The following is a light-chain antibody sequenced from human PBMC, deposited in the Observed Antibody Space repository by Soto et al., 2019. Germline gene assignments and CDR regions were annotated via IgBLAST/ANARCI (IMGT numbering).Light chain of an antibody. Sequence: EMVLTQSPGTLSLSTGERATLSCRGSQSISSNYLAWYQHKPGQAPRLLIYDTSNRATGIPARFSGSGSGTDFTLTISSLETEDFAVYYCQQRSDWPPTFGPGAKVDIK. J-gene: IGKJ1*01. CDR2: DTS. CDR1: QSISSNY. CDR3: QQRSDWPPT. V-gene: IGKV3-11*01.